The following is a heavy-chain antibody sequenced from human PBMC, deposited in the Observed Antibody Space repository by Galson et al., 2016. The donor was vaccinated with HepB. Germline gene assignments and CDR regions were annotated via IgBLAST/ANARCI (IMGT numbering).Heavy chain of an antibody. Sequence: TLSLTCTVSGGSIGSGGYYWSWIRQHPEKGLEWIGFISYSGTTHHNPSLKTPITLSVDTSKNHLSLELSSVTAADTAVYYCARASYHYATDGNPTGYFDSCGQGILATVSS. D-gene: IGHD2-8*01. V-gene: IGHV4-31*01. J-gene: IGHJ4*02. CDR3: ARASYHYATDGNPTGYFDS. CDR2: ISYSGTT. CDR1: GGSIGSGGYY.